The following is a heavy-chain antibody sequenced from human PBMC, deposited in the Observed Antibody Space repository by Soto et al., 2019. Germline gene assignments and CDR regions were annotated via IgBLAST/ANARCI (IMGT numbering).Heavy chain of an antibody. CDR2: TSGGGGST. D-gene: IGHD3-9*01. Sequence: GGSLRLSCAASGFTFSSYAMSWVRQAPGEGLEWVSTTSGGGGSTYYADSVKGRLTISRDNSKNTLYLQMNSLRAEDTAVYYCASSLTILDGMDVWGQGTTVTVSS. J-gene: IGHJ6*02. CDR3: ASSLTILDGMDV. CDR1: GFTFSSYA. V-gene: IGHV3-23*01.